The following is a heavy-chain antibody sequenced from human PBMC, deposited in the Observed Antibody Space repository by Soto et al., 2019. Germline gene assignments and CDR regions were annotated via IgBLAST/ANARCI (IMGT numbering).Heavy chain of an antibody. Sequence: GGSLRLSCAASGFTFSSYAMHWVRQAPGKGLEWVAVISYDGSNKYYADSVKGRFTISRDNSNNTLYVQMNSLKAEDTAVYYCVRDPYLPAAGRLSSLHYWGPGTLVTVSS. CDR3: VRDPYLPAAGRLSSLHY. CDR1: GFTFSSYA. D-gene: IGHD2-2*01. CDR2: ISYDGSNK. J-gene: IGHJ4*02. V-gene: IGHV3-30-3*01.